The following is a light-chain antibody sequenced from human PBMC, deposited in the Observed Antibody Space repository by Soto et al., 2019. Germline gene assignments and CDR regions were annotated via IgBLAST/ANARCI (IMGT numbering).Light chain of an antibody. J-gene: IGKJ4*01. Sequence: EIVLTQSPATLSLSPGERATLSCRASQSVSSYLAWYQQKPGQAPRLLLYDASNRATGIPARFSGSGSGTDFTRTISSLEPEDFAVYYRQQRSNWPLTFGGGTKVEIK. CDR1: QSVSSY. CDR3: QQRSNWPLT. V-gene: IGKV3-11*01. CDR2: DAS.